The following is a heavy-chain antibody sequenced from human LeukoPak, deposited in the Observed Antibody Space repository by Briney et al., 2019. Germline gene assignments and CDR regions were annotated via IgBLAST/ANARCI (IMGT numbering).Heavy chain of an antibody. CDR3: GRGHWGLDY. Sequence: PGGSLRLSCAASGFTFSDFYMTWIRQAPGKGLEWVSYISNSGSSIYDSASVKGRFTTSRDNAKSSLYLQMNSLRAEDTAVYYCGRGHWGLDYWGQGALVTVSS. J-gene: IGHJ4*02. V-gene: IGHV3-11*04. D-gene: IGHD7-27*01. CDR2: ISNSGSSI. CDR1: GFTFSDFY.